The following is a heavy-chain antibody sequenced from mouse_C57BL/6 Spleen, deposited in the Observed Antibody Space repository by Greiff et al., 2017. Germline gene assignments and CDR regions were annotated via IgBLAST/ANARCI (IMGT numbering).Heavy chain of an antibody. CDR3: ARARGYGSSDGYFDV. CDR1: GYAFSSYW. Sequence: QVQLQQSGAELVKPGASVTISCKASGYAFSSYWMNWVKQRPGTGLEWIGQIYPGDGDTNYNGKFKGKATLTADKSSSTAYMQLSSLTSEDSAVYFGARARGYGSSDGYFDVWGTGTTVTVSA. D-gene: IGHD1-1*01. V-gene: IGHV1-80*01. J-gene: IGHJ1*03. CDR2: IYPGDGDT.